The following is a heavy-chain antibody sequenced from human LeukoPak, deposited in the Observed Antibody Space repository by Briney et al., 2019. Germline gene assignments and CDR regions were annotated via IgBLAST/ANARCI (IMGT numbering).Heavy chain of an antibody. CDR2: IYTSGST. Sequence: PSETLSLTCTVSGGSISSYYWSWIRQPAGKGLEWIGRIYTSGSTNYNPSLKSRVTISVDTSKNQFSLKLSSVTAADTAVYYCARAAPYCGGDCYPNYFDYWGQGTLVTVSS. J-gene: IGHJ4*02. CDR1: GGSISSYY. D-gene: IGHD2-21*01. CDR3: ARAAPYCGGDCYPNYFDY. V-gene: IGHV4-4*07.